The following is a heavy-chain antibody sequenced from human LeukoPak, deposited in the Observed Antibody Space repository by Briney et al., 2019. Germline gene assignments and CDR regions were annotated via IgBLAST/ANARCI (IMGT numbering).Heavy chain of an antibody. CDR1: GFTFSNYA. CDR3: AKWGDYDVLTGYYVSDY. Sequence: GGSLRLSCAASGFTFSNYAMSWVRQAPGKGLEWVSAITGSGGNTCYADSVKGRFTISRDNSKNTVFLQMNSLRAEDTAVYYCAKWGDYDVLTGYYVSDYWGQGTLVTVSS. CDR2: ITGSGGNT. D-gene: IGHD3-9*01. J-gene: IGHJ4*02. V-gene: IGHV3-23*01.